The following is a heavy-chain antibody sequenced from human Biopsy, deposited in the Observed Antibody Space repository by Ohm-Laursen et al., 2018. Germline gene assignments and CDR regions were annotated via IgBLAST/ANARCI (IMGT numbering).Heavy chain of an antibody. J-gene: IGHJ3*02. CDR1: GGSVSSGSYY. V-gene: IGHV4-61*01. Sequence: GTLSLTCTVPGGSVSSGSYYWSWIRQPPGKGLEWIGYIYYSGSANYNPSLKSRVTISVDTSRNQFSLKLSSVTAADTAVYYCAGRPWPNAFDIWGQGTMVTVSS. D-gene: IGHD5-12*01. CDR2: IYYSGSA. CDR3: AGRPWPNAFDI.